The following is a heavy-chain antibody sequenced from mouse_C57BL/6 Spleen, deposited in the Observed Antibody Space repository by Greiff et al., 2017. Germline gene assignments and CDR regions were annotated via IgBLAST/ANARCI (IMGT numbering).Heavy chain of an antibody. D-gene: IGHD2-3*01. CDR1: GYSFTDYN. V-gene: IGHV1-39*01. Sequence: EVKLVESGPELVKPGASVKISCKASGYSFTDYNMNWVKQSNGKSLEWIGVINPNYGTTSYNQKFKGKATLTVDQSSSTAYMQLNSLTSEDSAVYYCAREGLYDAYYRGFAYWGQGTLVTVSA. CDR2: INPNYGTT. CDR3: AREGLYDAYYRGFAY. J-gene: IGHJ3*01.